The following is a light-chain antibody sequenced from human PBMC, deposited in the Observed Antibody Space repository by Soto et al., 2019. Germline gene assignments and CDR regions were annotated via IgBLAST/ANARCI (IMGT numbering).Light chain of an antibody. J-gene: IGKJ1*01. V-gene: IGKV3D-15*01. CDR3: QQYRT. CDR2: GAS. Sequence: EIVMTQAPATLSVSPGERATLSCRASQTINNNVAWYQLKDGQVPRLLIYGASSRATGIPDRFSGSGSGTDFTLTISRLEPEDFAVYYCQQYRTFGQGTKVDI. CDR1: QTINNN.